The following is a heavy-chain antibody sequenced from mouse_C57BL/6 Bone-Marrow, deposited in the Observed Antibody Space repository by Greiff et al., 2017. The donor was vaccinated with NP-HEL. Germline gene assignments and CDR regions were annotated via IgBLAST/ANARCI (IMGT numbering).Heavy chain of an antibody. V-gene: IGHV1-55*01. Sequence: QVQLQQPGAELVKPGASVKMSCKASGYTFTSYWITWVKQRPGQGLEWIGDIYPGSGSTNYNEKFKSKATLTVDTSSSTAYMQLSSLTSEDSAVYYCARDYGSSYDLYFDVWGTGTTVTVSS. CDR2: IYPGSGST. CDR1: GYTFTSYW. D-gene: IGHD1-1*01. CDR3: ARDYGSSYDLYFDV. J-gene: IGHJ1*03.